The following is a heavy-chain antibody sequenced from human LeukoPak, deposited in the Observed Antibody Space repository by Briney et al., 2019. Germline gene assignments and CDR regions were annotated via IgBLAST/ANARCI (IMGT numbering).Heavy chain of an antibody. CDR3: TSEISSASNY. V-gene: IGHV4-39*01. J-gene: IGHJ4*02. Sequence: PSETLSLTCTVSGGSISSSSYYWGWIRQPPGEGLEWIGSIYYTGSTYYSPSLKSRVTISADTSKNEFSLKLSSVTAADTAVYYCTSEISSASNYWGQGTLVTVPS. D-gene: IGHD6-6*01. CDR2: IYYTGST. CDR1: GGSISSSSYY.